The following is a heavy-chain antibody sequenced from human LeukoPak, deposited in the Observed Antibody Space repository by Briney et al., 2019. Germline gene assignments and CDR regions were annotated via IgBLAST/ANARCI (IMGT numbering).Heavy chain of an antibody. Sequence: SETLSLTCTDSGGSISSYYWSWIRQPPGKGLEWIGYIYDSGSTNYNPSLKSRVTISVDTSKNQFSLNLNSVTAADTAVYYCARQRRGEIWGQGTMVTVSS. J-gene: IGHJ3*02. CDR2: IYDSGST. CDR3: ARQRRGEI. V-gene: IGHV4-59*08. CDR1: GGSISSYY.